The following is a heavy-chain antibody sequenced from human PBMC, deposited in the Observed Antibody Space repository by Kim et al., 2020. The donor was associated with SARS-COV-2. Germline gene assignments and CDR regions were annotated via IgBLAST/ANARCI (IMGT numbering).Heavy chain of an antibody. Sequence: SETLSLTCAVYGGSFSGHSWSWVRQPPGQGLEWIGEITDSGSTKYNPCLKSRLTISLDVSKNQFSLKLTSVTAADRGLYYCARGRVGVVPAPVLGLGPFYKYFLLDVWGPGTPVTVS. J-gene: IGHJ6*01. D-gene: IGHD2-2*01. CDR1: GGSFSGHS. CDR2: ITDSGST. V-gene: IGHV4-34*01. CDR3: ARGRVGVVPAPVLGLGPFYKYFLLDV.